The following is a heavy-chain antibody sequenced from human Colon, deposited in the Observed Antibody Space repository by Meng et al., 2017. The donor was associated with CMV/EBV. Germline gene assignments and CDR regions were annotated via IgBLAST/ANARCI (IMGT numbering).Heavy chain of an antibody. CDR3: TTFPSDF. Sequence: RLSCAASGFTFPNAGMGCVRQAQGKGLEWVGRVKTKTDGETTDYAAPVKGRFTISRDDSNTTLYLQMNSLRPEDTAVYYCTTFPSDFWGQGTLVTVSS. J-gene: IGHJ4*02. CDR2: VKTKTDGETT. V-gene: IGHV3-15*01. CDR1: GFTFPNAG.